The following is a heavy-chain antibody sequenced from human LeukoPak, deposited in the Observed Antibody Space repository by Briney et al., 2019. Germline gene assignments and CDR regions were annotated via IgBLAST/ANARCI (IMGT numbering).Heavy chain of an antibody. J-gene: IGHJ4*02. D-gene: IGHD3-22*01. CDR2: INPNSGGT. Sequence: ASVKVSCKASGYTFTGYYMHWVRQAPGQGLEGMGWINPNSGGTNYAQKFQGRVTMTRDTSISTAYMELSRLRSDDTAVYYCARSEYYYDSSGLLGYWGQGTLVTVSS. V-gene: IGHV1-2*02. CDR3: ARSEYYYDSSGLLGY. CDR1: GYTFTGYY.